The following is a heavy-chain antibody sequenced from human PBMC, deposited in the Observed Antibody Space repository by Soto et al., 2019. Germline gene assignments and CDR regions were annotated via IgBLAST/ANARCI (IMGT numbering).Heavy chain of an antibody. CDR3: ARDMHAGFTHYFDP. V-gene: IGHV1-18*04. CDR2: ISAYNGNT. J-gene: IGHJ5*02. CDR1: GYTFTSYG. D-gene: IGHD1-26*01. Sequence: ASVKVSCKASGYTFTSYGISWVRQAPGQGLEWMGWISAYNGNTNYAQKLRGRVTMTTDTSTSTAYMELRSLRSDDTAVYYCARDMHAGFTHYFDPWGQGTLVTVSS.